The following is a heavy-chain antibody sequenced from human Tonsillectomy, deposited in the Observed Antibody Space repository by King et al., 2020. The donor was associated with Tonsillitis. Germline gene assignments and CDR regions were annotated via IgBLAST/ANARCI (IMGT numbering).Heavy chain of an antibody. CDR1: GFTFDSYW. Sequence: VQLVESGGSLVQPGGSLRLSCAASGFTFDSYWMSWVRQAPGKGLEWVANINQDGTWINYADSVKGRFTISRDNARNSLYVQMSSLRGDDTAVYFCARDVDHGIFDIWGQGTMVTVSS. V-gene: IGHV3-7*03. D-gene: IGHD4/OR15-4a*01. CDR2: INQDGTWI. CDR3: ARDVDHGIFDI. J-gene: IGHJ3*02.